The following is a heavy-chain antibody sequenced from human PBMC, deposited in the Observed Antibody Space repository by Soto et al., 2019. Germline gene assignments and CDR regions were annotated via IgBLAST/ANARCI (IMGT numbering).Heavy chain of an antibody. CDR1: GYTFSNDA. CDR3: ARASRYYWNYMMY. D-gene: IGHD1-7*01. Sequence: QVQLGQSGAEVKKPGASVKVSCKASGYTFSNDAITWVRQAPGQGLEWMGWVSAYNGNTNYAQKVKGRVTMNTDTSTSTAYMEIRSLRYDDTAVYFCARASRYYWNYMMYWGQGTLVTVSS. V-gene: IGHV1-18*01. CDR2: VSAYNGNT. J-gene: IGHJ4*02.